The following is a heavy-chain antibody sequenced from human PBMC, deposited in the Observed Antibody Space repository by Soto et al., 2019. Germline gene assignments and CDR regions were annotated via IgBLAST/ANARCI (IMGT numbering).Heavy chain of an antibody. CDR1: GGSFSGYY. CDR3: ARSTLDCGSEYSSSCYYYYGMDV. Sequence: QVQLQQWGAGLLKPSETLSLTCAVYGGSFSGYYWSWIRQPPGKGLEWIGEINHSGSTNYNPSLKSRVTISVDTSKNQFSLKLSSVTAADTAVYYCARSTLDCGSEYSSSCYYYYGMDVWGQGTTVTVSS. J-gene: IGHJ6*02. CDR2: INHSGST. V-gene: IGHV4-34*01. D-gene: IGHD6-6*01.